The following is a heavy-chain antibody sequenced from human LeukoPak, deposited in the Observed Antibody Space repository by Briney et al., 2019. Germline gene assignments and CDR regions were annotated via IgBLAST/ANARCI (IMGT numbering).Heavy chain of an antibody. CDR3: AKGAPEYRSSWLNYFDY. D-gene: IGHD6-13*01. V-gene: IGHV3-48*04. J-gene: IGHJ4*02. CDR1: GFTFSDYS. CDR2: ISFSVNTK. Sequence: GGSLRLSCAASGFTFSDYSMNWVRQAPGKGLEWVSYISFSVNTKYYGDSVKGRFTISRDNAKNSLYLHMDSLRAADTAVYYCAKGAPEYRSSWLNYFDYWGQGTLVTVSS.